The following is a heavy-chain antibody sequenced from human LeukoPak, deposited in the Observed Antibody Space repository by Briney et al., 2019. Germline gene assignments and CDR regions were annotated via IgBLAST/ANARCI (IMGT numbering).Heavy chain of an antibody. Sequence: GGSLRLSCAASGFNFNTYTMNWVRQAPGKGLEWVSSISSDSSYIYYADAVHGRFTVSRDNAKYSLYLQMNSLRAEDTAVYYCVRDPLTLYDYYMDVWGKGTTVTVSS. V-gene: IGHV3-21*01. CDR1: GFNFNTYT. CDR2: ISSDSSYI. D-gene: IGHD3-9*01. CDR3: VRDPLTLYDYYMDV. J-gene: IGHJ6*03.